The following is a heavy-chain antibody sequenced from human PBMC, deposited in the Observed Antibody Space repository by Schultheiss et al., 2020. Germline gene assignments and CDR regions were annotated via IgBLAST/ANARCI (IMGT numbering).Heavy chain of an antibody. V-gene: IGHV4-59*01. D-gene: IGHD6-19*01. CDR1: GGSISSYY. CDR3: AREDSRGWSVHWDYYYGMDV. CDR2: IYYSGST. Sequence: SETLSLTCTVSGGSISSYYWSWIRQPPGKGLEWIGYIYYSGSTNYNPSLKSRVTISVDTSKNQFSLKLSSVTAADTAVYYCAREDSRGWSVHWDYYYGMDVWGKGTTVTVSS. J-gene: IGHJ6*04.